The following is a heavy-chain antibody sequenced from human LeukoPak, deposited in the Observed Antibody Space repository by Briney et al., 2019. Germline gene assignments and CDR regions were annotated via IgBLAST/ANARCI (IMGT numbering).Heavy chain of an antibody. CDR3: AKPPDYYDSSGFDY. D-gene: IGHD3-22*01. J-gene: IGHJ4*02. CDR1: GFTFSSYG. CDR2: ISYDGSNK. Sequence: GTSLRLSCAASGFTFSSYGMHWVRQAPGKGLEWVAVISYDGSNKYYADSVKGRFTISRDNSKNTLYLQMNSLRAEDTAVYYCAKPPDYYDSSGFDYWGQGTLVTVSS. V-gene: IGHV3-30*18.